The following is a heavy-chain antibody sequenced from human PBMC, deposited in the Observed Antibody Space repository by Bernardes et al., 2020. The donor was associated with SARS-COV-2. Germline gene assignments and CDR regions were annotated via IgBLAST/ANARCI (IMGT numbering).Heavy chain of an antibody. V-gene: IGHV3-11*06. D-gene: IGHD2-8*02. Sequence: GGSLRLSCAASGFTFSDYYMSWIRQAPGKGLEWVSYISSSSSYTNYADSVKGRFTISRDNAKNSLYLQMNSLRAEDTAVYYCARCTGQGKRPNWFDPWGQGTLVTVSS. J-gene: IGHJ5*02. CDR2: ISSSSSYT. CDR1: GFTFSDYY. CDR3: ARCTGQGKRPNWFDP.